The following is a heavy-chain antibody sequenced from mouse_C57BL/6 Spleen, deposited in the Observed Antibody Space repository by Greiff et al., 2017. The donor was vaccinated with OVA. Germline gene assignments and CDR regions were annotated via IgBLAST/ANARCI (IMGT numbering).Heavy chain of an antibody. D-gene: IGHD1-1*01. CDR1: GFTFSDYG. V-gene: IGHV5-17*01. CDR2: ISSGSSTI. J-gene: IGHJ4*01. Sequence: EVHLVESGGGLVKPGGSLKLSCAASGFTFSDYGMHWVRQAPEKGLEWVAYISSGSSTIYYADTVKGRFTISRDNAKNTLFLQMTSLRSEDTAMYYCARYYYGSYYAMDYWGQGTSVTVSS. CDR3: ARYYYGSYYAMDY.